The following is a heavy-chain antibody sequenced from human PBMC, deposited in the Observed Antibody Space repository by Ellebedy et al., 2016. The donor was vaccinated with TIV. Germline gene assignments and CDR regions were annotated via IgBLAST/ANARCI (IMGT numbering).Heavy chain of an antibody. CDR3: ARGACMLLSCRSGYGMDV. J-gene: IGHJ6*02. Sequence: GESLKISCTASGFTFSTFAMSWVRQAPGQGLEWVSTITGLSAGDYRYYADSVKGRFTISRDNSKNTLYLQMNSLRAEDTAVYYCARGACMLLSCRSGYGMDVWGQGTTVTVSS. V-gene: IGHV3-23*01. D-gene: IGHD2-8*01. CDR2: ITGLSAGDYR. CDR1: GFTFSTFA.